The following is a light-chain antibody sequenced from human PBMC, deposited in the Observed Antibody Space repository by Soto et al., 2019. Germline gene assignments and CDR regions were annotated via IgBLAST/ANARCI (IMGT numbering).Light chain of an antibody. V-gene: IGKV1-39*01. J-gene: IGKJ5*01. CDR2: AAS. CDR1: QSISTY. CDR3: QQTYSSFIT. Sequence: DIQMTLSPSSLSASVGDRVTITCWASQSISTYLHWYQQKPGKAPNLLIYAASTLQSGVPSRFSGSGYGTDFTLTISSLQTEDFAVYYCQQTYSSFITFGQGTRLEIK.